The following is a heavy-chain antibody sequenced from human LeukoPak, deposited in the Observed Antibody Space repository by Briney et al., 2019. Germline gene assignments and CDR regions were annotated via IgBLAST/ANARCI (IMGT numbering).Heavy chain of an antibody. V-gene: IGHV3-48*03. CDR1: GFTFSSYE. Sequence: GGSLRLSCAASGFTFSSYEMHWVRQAPGKGLEWVSHISSSGSNTHYTDSVKGRFTISRDNARNSLYMQMNSLRAEDTAVYYCAREIFNGFDIWGQGTMVTVSS. CDR3: AREIFNGFDI. J-gene: IGHJ3*02. CDR2: ISSSGSNT.